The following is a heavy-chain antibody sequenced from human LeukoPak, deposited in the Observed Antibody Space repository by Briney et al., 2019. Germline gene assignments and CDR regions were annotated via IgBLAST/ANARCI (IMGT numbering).Heavy chain of an antibody. V-gene: IGHV3-30*18. CDR2: IPYDGSNK. J-gene: IGHJ4*02. CDR3: AKDVSLVVVIAATLFDY. D-gene: IGHD2-15*01. Sequence: AGGSLRLSCAASGFTFNNYGFHWVRQAPGKGLEWVALIPYDGSNKYYADSVKGRFTISRDNSKNTLYLQMNSLRAEDTAVYYCAKDVSLVVVIAATLFDYWGQGTLVTVSS. CDR1: GFTFNNYG.